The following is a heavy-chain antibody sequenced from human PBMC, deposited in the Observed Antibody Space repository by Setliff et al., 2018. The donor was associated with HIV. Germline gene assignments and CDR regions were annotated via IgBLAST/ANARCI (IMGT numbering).Heavy chain of an antibody. D-gene: IGHD3-3*01. CDR1: GGSISSHY. V-gene: IGHV4-4*08. CDR3: ARTSEYDFGLTKYLDY. CDR2: IYTSGST. Sequence: SETLSLTCTVSGGSISSHYWSWIRQPPGKGLEWIGHIYTSGSTNYNPSLKSRVTISVDTSKNQFSLKLSSVTAADTAVYYCARTSEYDFGLTKYLDYWGQGTLVTVSS. J-gene: IGHJ4*02.